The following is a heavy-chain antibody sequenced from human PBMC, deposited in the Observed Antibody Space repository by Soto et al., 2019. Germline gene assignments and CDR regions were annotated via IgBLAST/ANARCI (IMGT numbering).Heavy chain of an antibody. CDR2: ISYDGSNK. D-gene: IGHD6-25*01. J-gene: IGHJ4*02. CDR1: GFTFSSYA. CDR3: ARQKKGGKYYFDY. Sequence: VGSLRLSCAASGFTFSSYAMHWVRQAPGKGLEWVAVISYDGSNKYYADSVKGRFTISRDNSKNTLYLQMNSLRAEDTAVYYCARQKKGGKYYFDYWGQGTLVTVSS. V-gene: IGHV3-30-3*01.